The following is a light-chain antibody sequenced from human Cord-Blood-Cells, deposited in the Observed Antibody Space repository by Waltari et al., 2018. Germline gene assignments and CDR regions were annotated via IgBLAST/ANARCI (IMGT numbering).Light chain of an antibody. CDR2: KAS. CDR3: QQYNSYSPYT. V-gene: IGKV1-5*03. CDR1: QSISSW. Sequence: DIQMTHSPSTLSASVGDRVTITGRASQSISSWLAWYQQKPGKAPKLLIYKASSLESGVPSRFSGSGSGTEFTLTISSLQPDDFATYYCQQYNSYSPYTFGQGTKLEIK. J-gene: IGKJ2*01.